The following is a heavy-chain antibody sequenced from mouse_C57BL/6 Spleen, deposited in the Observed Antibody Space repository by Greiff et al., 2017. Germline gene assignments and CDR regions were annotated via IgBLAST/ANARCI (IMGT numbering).Heavy chain of an antibody. J-gene: IGHJ3*01. D-gene: IGHD2-4*01. Sequence: VKLMESGAELVRPGTSVKMSCKASGYTFTNYWIGWAKQRPGHGLEWIGDIYPGGGYTNYNEKFKGKATLTADKSSSTAYMQFSSLTSEDSAIYYCARLDDYDSWFAYWGQGTLVTVSA. CDR3: ARLDDYDSWFAY. CDR2: IYPGGGYT. CDR1: GYTFTNYW. V-gene: IGHV1-63*01.